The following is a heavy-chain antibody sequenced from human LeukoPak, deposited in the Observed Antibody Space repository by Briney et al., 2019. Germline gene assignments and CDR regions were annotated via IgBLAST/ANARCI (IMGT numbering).Heavy chain of an antibody. D-gene: IGHD3-16*01. CDR2: IEPDGSDK. J-gene: IGHJ4*02. V-gene: IGHV3-7*01. CDR3: AKGGDH. CDR1: GFTFSTYW. Sequence: GGSLRLSCAASGFTFSTYWMNWVRQAPGKGLEWVANIEPDGSDKYYVDSVKGRFTVSRDNAKNSLYLQMNSLRAEDTAVYYCAKGGDHWGQGTLVTVSS.